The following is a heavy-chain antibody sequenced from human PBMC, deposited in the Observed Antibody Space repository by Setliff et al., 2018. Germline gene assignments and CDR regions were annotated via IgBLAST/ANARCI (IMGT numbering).Heavy chain of an antibody. CDR1: GGSISSYC. J-gene: IGHJ5*02. CDR2: IHISGST. V-gene: IGHV4-4*08. Sequence: PSETLSLTCTVSGGSISSYCWSWIRQPPGKGLEWIGYIHISGSTNYNPSLKSRVTIPVDTSKNQFSLKLSSVTAADTAVYYCARGAGWWDLWGQGTLVTVSS. CDR3: ARGAGWWDL.